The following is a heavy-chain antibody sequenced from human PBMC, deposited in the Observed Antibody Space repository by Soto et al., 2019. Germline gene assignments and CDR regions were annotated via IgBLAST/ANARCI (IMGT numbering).Heavy chain of an antibody. CDR2: ISGSGGST. CDR1: GFTFSSYA. CDR3: ARRGSGSYYDY. V-gene: IGHV3-23*01. J-gene: IGHJ4*02. D-gene: IGHD1-26*01. Sequence: EVQLLESGGGLVQPGGSLRLSCAASGFTFSSYAMRWVRQAPVRGLEWVSAISGSGGSTYYADSVKGRFTISRDNSKNRLYVKMDSLWAEDTAVYYCARRGSGSYYDYWGQGTLGTVSS.